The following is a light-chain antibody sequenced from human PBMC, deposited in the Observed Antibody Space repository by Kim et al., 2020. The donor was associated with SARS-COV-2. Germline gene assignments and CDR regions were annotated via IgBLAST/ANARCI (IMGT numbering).Light chain of an antibody. V-gene: IGLV2-14*03. CDR2: NVN. Sequence: QSITIPCTGTSSDIGDYNYVSWYQHHPGKAPNLIIYNVNKRPSGVSNRFSGSKSGSTASLTISGLQPEDEGDYYCSSDTTSNSFVVFGGGTQLTVL. CDR1: SSDIGDYNY. CDR3: SSDTTSNSFVV. J-gene: IGLJ2*01.